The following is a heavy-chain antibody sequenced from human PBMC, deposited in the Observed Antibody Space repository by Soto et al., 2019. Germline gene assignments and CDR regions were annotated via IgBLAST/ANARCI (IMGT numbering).Heavy chain of an antibody. CDR1: GFTFSSYA. D-gene: IGHD6-6*01. CDR3: ARSRS. Sequence: QVQLVESGGGVVQPGRSLRLSCAASGFTFSSYAMHWVRQAPGKGLEWVAVISYDGSNKYYADSVKGRFTISRENSKNTLNMQMNSLRAEYTAVYYCARSRSWGQGTLVTVSS. J-gene: IGHJ4*02. V-gene: IGHV3-30-3*01. CDR2: ISYDGSNK.